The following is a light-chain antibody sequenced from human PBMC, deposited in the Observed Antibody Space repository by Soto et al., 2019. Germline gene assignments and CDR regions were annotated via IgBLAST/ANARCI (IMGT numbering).Light chain of an antibody. CDR3: QQSYSTPRT. CDR1: QSISSY. V-gene: IGKV1-39*01. J-gene: IGKJ1*01. Sequence: EIQMTQSPSSLSASVGDRVTITCRAGQSISSYLNWYQQKPGKAPKLLIYAASSLQSGVPSRFSGSGSGTDFTLTISSLQPEDFATYYCQQSYSTPRTFGQGTKV. CDR2: AAS.